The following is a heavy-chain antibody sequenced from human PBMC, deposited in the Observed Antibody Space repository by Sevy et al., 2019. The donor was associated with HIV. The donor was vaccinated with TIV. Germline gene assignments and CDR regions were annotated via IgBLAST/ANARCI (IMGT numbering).Heavy chain of an antibody. CDR1: GYSFTNYW. D-gene: IGHD3-10*01. CDR3: ARRSSGAIWYFDL. V-gene: IGHV5-51*01. CDR2: IYPGDSDT. J-gene: IGHJ2*01. Sequence: GESLKISCKGSGYSFTNYWIAWVRQMPGKGLEWMGIIYPGDSDTRYNPSFQGQVTISADKCMNTAYLQWGSLKASDTAMYYCARRSSGAIWYFDLWGRGTLVTVSS.